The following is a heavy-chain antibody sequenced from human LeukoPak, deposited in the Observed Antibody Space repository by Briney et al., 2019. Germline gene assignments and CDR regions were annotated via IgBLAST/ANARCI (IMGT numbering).Heavy chain of an antibody. D-gene: IGHD6-13*01. CDR3: ARGITAVVDNWFDP. Sequence: GGSLRLSCAASGFPFSSYGIHWVRQAPGKGLEWMAFIRHDGSYRYYADPVKGRFTISRDNSKNTMYLQMNSLRAEDTAVYYCARGITAVVDNWFDPWGQGTLVTVSS. J-gene: IGHJ5*02. CDR2: IRHDGSYR. CDR1: GFPFSSYG. V-gene: IGHV3-30*02.